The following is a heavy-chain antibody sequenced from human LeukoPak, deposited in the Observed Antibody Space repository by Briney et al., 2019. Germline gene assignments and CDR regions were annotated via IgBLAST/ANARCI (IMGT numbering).Heavy chain of an antibody. CDR2: IWYDGSNK. V-gene: IGHV3-33*01. J-gene: IGHJ4*02. CDR3: ARDGELPADY. Sequence: SGRSLRLSCAASGFTFSSYGMHWVRQAPGKGQEWVAVIWYDGSNKYYADSVKGRFTISRDNSKNTLYLQMNSLRAEDTAVYYCARDGELPADYWGQGTLVTVSS. CDR1: GFTFSSYG. D-gene: IGHD1-26*01.